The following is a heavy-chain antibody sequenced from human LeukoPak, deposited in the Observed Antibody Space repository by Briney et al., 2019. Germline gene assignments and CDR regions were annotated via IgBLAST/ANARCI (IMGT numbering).Heavy chain of an antibody. Sequence: ASVKVSCKASGYTFTSYYMHWVRQAPGQGLEWMGIINPSGGSTSYAQKFQGRVTMTRDTSTSTVYMELSSLRSEDTAVYYCARDLSGSYFKGAFDIWGQGTMVTVSS. CDR3: ARDLSGSYFKGAFDI. D-gene: IGHD1-26*01. J-gene: IGHJ3*02. V-gene: IGHV1-46*01. CDR2: INPSGGST. CDR1: GYTFTSYY.